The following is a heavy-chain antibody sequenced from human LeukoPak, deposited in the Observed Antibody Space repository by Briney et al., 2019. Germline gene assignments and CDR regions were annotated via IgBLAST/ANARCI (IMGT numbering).Heavy chain of an antibody. D-gene: IGHD2/OR15-2a*01. J-gene: IGHJ4*02. CDR1: GNSISSGDNY. CDR2: IYTSGST. Sequence: PSETLSLTCTVSGNSISSGDNYWSWIRQPAGKGLEWIGRIYTSGSTNYNPSLKSRVTISGDTSKNQFSLKLSSVTAADTAVYYCARLDQKEYYFDYWGQGTLVTVSS. V-gene: IGHV4-61*02. CDR3: ARLDQKEYYFDY.